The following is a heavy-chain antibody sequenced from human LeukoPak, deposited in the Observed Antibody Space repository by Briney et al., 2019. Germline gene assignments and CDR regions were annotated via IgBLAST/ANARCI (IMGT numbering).Heavy chain of an antibody. V-gene: IGHV3-30-3*01. J-gene: IGHJ4*02. Sequence: GGSLRLSCAASGFTFSSYAMHWVRQAPGKGLEWVAVISYDGSNKYYADSVKGRFTISRDNSKNTLYLQMNSLRAEDTAVYYCARDRPVAGTDYWGQGTLVTVPS. CDR3: ARDRPVAGTDY. CDR2: ISYDGSNK. D-gene: IGHD6-19*01. CDR1: GFTFSSYA.